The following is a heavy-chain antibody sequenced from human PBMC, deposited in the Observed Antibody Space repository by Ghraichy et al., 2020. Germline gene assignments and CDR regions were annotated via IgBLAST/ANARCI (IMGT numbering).Heavy chain of an antibody. CDR1: GYTFTGYY. V-gene: IGHV1-2*06. J-gene: IGHJ5*02. D-gene: IGHD2-2*01. CDR2: INPNSGGT. CDR3: ARDEVPAAVLYNWFDP. Sequence: VKVSCKASGYTFTGYYMHWVRQAPGQGLEWMGRINPNSGGTNYAQKFQGRVTMTRDTSISTAYMELSRLRSDDTAVYYCARDEVPAAVLYNWFDPWGQGTLVTVSS.